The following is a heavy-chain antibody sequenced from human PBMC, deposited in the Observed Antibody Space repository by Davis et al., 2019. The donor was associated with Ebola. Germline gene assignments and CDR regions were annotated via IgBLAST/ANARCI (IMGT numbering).Heavy chain of an antibody. CDR3: AILVSTTTGLGH. J-gene: IGHJ4*02. CDR1: GSSFTGYY. V-gene: IGHV1-2*02. CDR2: MNPNGGGT. Sequence: ASVKVSCKASGSSFTGYYIHWVRQAPGQGPEWMGWMNPNGGGTNYALKFQDRVTLTRDTSFSTAYMELRRLRSDDTAIYYCAILVSTTTGLGHWGQGTLVTVSS. D-gene: IGHD1-26*01.